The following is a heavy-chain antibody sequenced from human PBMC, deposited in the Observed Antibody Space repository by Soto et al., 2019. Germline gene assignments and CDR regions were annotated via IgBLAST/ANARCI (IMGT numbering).Heavy chain of an antibody. CDR1: GGSFSSYT. CDR2: IIPILGIA. J-gene: IGHJ6*02. Sequence: SVKVSCEACGGSFSSYTISWVRQAPGQGLEWMGRIIPILGIANYAQKFQGRVTITADKSTSTAYMELSSLRSEDTAVYYCARDCWEVGYSYGYSPNKHGMDVWGQGTTVTVSS. CDR3: ARDCWEVGYSYGYSPNKHGMDV. D-gene: IGHD5-18*01. V-gene: IGHV1-69*04.